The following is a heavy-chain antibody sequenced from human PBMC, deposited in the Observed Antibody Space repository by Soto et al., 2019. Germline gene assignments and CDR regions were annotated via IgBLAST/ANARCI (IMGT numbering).Heavy chain of an antibody. Sequence: QVQLVQSGAEVKKPGASVKVSCKASGYTFTSYDINWVRQATGQGLEWMGWMNPNSGNTGYAQKFQGRVTMTRNTSISTAYMELSSLRSEDTAVYYCARGDDYDFWSGYYYYYYGMDVWGQGTTVTVSS. CDR1: GYTFTSYD. CDR2: MNPNSGNT. J-gene: IGHJ6*02. V-gene: IGHV1-8*01. CDR3: ARGDDYDFWSGYYYYYYGMDV. D-gene: IGHD3-3*01.